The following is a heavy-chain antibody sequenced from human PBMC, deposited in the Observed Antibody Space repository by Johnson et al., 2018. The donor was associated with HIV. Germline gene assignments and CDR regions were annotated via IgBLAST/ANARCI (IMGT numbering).Heavy chain of an antibody. V-gene: IGHV3-30*01. CDR2: ISYDGSNE. CDR1: GFTFSTYA. CDR3: ARGGEETAADVFDI. Sequence: QVQLVESGGGVVQAGRSLRLSCAASGFTFSTYAMNWVRQGPGKGLEWVAVISYDGSNEYYPDSVRGRFSISRDNSKNTLYLQMNTLGGDDTAVYYCARGGEETAADVFDIWGQGTMVTVSS. J-gene: IGHJ3*02. D-gene: IGHD6-25*01.